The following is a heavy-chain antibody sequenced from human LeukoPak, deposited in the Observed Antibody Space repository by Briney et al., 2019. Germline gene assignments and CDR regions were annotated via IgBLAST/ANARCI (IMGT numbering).Heavy chain of an antibody. CDR3: ARPMATILQYFDY. D-gene: IGHD5-12*01. CDR1: GFTFSSYW. Sequence: GGSLRLSCAASGFTFSSYWMHWVRQAPGKGLVWVSRINSDGSSTSYADSVKGRFTISRDNAKNTLYLQMNSLRAEDTAVYYCARPMATILQYFDYWGQGTLVTVSS. V-gene: IGHV3-74*01. J-gene: IGHJ4*02. CDR2: INSDGSST.